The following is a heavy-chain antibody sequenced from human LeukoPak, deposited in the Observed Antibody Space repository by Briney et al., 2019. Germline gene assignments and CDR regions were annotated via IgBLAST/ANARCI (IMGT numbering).Heavy chain of an antibody. V-gene: IGHV4-39*01. CDR1: GDSISSSSYY. D-gene: IGHD5-24*01. J-gene: IGHJ4*02. CDR2: IYYSGSN. CDR3: ARAGEWLQPSYYFDY. Sequence: SETLSLTCTVSGDSISSSSYYWGWIRQPPGKGLEWIGSIYYSGSNYYNPSLKSRVTISVDTSKNQFSLKLSSVTAADTAVYYCARAGEWLQPSYYFDYWGQGTLVTVSS.